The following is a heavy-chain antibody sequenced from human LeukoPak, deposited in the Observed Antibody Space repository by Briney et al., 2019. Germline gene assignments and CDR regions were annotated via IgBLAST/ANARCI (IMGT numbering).Heavy chain of an antibody. V-gene: IGHV1-69*04. CDR1: LGTFSSYA. J-gene: IGHJ5*02. CDR2: IIPILGIA. Sequence: SVKVSCKASLGTFSSYAISWVRQAPGQGREWMGRIIPILGIANYAQKFQGRVTITADKSTSTAYMELSSLRSEDKAVYYCARDKPVSRRLVRTSDNWFDPWGQGTLVTVSS. CDR3: ARDKPVSRRLVRTSDNWFDP. D-gene: IGHD6-19*01.